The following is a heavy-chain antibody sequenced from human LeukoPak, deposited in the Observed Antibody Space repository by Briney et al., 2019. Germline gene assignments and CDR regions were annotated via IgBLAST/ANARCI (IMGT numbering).Heavy chain of an antibody. CDR1: GFTFSSYA. D-gene: IGHD2-15*01. CDR2: IGGSGGGT. Sequence: GGSLRLSCAASGFTFSSYAMGWVRQAPGKGLEWFSSIGGSGGGTYYADSVKGRFTISRDNSKNTLYLQMNSLRAEDTALYYCARSQSQFVVVVAAITPEYWGQGTLVTVSS. CDR3: ARSQSQFVVVVAAITPEY. J-gene: IGHJ4*02. V-gene: IGHV3-23*01.